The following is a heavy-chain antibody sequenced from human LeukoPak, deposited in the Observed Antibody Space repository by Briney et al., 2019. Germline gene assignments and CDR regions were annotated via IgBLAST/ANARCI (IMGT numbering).Heavy chain of an antibody. J-gene: IGHJ1*01. CDR2: IYHTGST. Sequence: SETLSLTCTVSGHSIINSFYWGWIRQSPGKGLEWIGSIYHTGSTYYNPSLKSRVTISVDTSKNQFSLKLKSVTAADTAVYYCARAVDSSGFSTFQHWGQGTLVTVS. CDR3: ARAVDSSGFSTFQH. CDR1: GHSIINSFY. D-gene: IGHD3-22*01. V-gene: IGHV4-38-2*02.